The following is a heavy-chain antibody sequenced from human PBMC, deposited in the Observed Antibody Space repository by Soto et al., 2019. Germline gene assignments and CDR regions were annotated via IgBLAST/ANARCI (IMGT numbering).Heavy chain of an antibody. D-gene: IGHD2-15*01. CDR3: ARELNTDPTPYYSFAY. CDR2: VGTANANT. CDR1: GYTFTAYG. J-gene: IGHJ4*02. V-gene: IGHV1-18*01. Sequence: QVQLVQSGPEVTMPGASVKVSCKTSGYTFTAYGLAWLRQAPGQRPEWLGWVGTANANTNYAEKFQGRVTMPSDRSTAKIYIGLRSLRSDDTAVYYCARELNTDPTPYYSFAYWGQGTLVTVSS.